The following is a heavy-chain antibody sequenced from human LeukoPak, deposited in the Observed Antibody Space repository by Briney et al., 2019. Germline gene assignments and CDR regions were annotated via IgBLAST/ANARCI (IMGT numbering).Heavy chain of an antibody. CDR1: GFTFSRHG. J-gene: IGHJ6*02. D-gene: IGHD2-2*01. Sequence: GGSLRLSCAASGFTFSRHGMQWVRQAPGKGLEWVAAVSYDESNKYYADSVKGRFTISRDNSKNTLFLQMNSLRAEDTAVYYCAKDLGVIIVPYAIDYYGLDVWAKGPRSPSP. V-gene: IGHV3-30*18. CDR2: VSYDESNK. CDR3: AKDLGVIIVPYAIDYYGLDV.